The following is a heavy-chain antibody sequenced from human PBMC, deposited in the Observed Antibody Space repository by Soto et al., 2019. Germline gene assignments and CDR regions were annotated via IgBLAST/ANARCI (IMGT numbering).Heavy chain of an antibody. D-gene: IGHD1-26*01. J-gene: IGHJ4*02. CDR3: ARGTGGATSSGKDQFDY. CDR2: IKQDGSEK. V-gene: IGHV3-7*01. CDR1: GFIFGNFW. Sequence: EVQLVESGGGLVQPGGSLRLSCAGSGFIFGNFWMTWVRQAPGKGLEWVANIKQDGSEKYYVDSVKGRFTIFRDNVKNSLYLQMNSLRSEDTAVYYCARGTGGATSSGKDQFDYWGQGTLVPVSS.